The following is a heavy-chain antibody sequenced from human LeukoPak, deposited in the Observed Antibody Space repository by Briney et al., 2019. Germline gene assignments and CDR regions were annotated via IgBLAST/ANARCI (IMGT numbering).Heavy chain of an antibody. J-gene: IGHJ6*02. CDR2: IRYDGSNK. V-gene: IGHV3-33*01. Sequence: GGSLRLSCAASGFTFSSYGMHWVRQAPGKGLVWVAVIRYDGSNKYYADSVKGRFTISRDNSKNTLYLQMNSLRAEDTAVYYCAREWITMVRGVIITDYYYGMDVWGQGTTVTVSS. CDR1: GFTFSSYG. CDR3: AREWITMVRGVIITDYYYGMDV. D-gene: IGHD3-10*01.